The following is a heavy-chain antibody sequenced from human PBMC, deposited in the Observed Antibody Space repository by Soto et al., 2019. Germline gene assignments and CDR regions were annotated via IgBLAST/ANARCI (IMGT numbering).Heavy chain of an antibody. CDR2: ISWDGGST. V-gene: IGHV3-43*01. J-gene: IGHJ6*02. CDR1: GFTFDDYT. Sequence: EVQLVESGGVVVQPGGSLRLSCAASGFTFDDYTMHWVRQAPGKGLEWVSLISWDGGSTYYADAVKGRFTISRDNSKNSLDLQMNSLRTEDTALYYFAKDRTLSYGSGTSNGMDVWGQGTTVTVSS. D-gene: IGHD3-10*01. CDR3: AKDRTLSYGSGTSNGMDV.